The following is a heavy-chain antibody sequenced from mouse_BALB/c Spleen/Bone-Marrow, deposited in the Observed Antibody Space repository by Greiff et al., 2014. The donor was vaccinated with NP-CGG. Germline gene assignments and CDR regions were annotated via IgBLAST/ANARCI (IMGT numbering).Heavy chain of an antibody. CDR2: IDPANGNT. Sequence: EVKLEESGAELVKPGASVKLSYTASGFNIQDTYIHWVKQRPEQGLEWIGGIDPANGNTKYDPKFQGKATITADTSSNTAYLQLSSLTSEDTAVYYCARDYGRTAWFAYWGQGTLVTVSA. CDR1: GFNIQDTY. J-gene: IGHJ3*01. V-gene: IGHV14-3*02. CDR3: ARDYGRTAWFAY. D-gene: IGHD1-1*01.